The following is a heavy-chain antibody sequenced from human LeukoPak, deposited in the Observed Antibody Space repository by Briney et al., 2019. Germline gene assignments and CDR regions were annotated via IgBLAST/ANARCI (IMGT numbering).Heavy chain of an antibody. CDR1: GFNFNTYA. Sequence: GGSLRLSCAASGFNFNTYAMHWVRQTPGKGLEHVSAIGSSGGTTYYTLSMRGRFTISRDNSKDTLYLQMGSLRPEDMGVYYCARRMGGSGSNSFDLWGQGTLVAVSS. CDR2: IGSSGGTT. CDR3: ARRMGGSGSNSFDL. V-gene: IGHV3-64*01. J-gene: IGHJ5*02. D-gene: IGHD3-10*01.